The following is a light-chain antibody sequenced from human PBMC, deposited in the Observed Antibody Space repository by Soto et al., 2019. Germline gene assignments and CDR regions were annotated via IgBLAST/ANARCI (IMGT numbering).Light chain of an antibody. Sequence: EIVMTRSPATLSVSPGERSTLSCRASQSISTDLAWYQQIPGQAPRLLIYGTSTRSTGIPARFSGSGSGTEFTLTISSLQSEDFAVYYCQHYDNWPLTFGQGTRLEL. CDR3: QHYDNWPLT. CDR2: GTS. CDR1: QSISTD. J-gene: IGKJ5*01. V-gene: IGKV3-15*01.